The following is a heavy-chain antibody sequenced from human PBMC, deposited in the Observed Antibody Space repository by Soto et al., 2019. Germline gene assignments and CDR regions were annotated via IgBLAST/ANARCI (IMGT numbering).Heavy chain of an antibody. CDR2: IIPIFGTA. CDR1: GGTFSSYA. Sequence: QVQLVQSGAEVKKPGSSVKVSCKASGGTFSSYAISWVRQAPGQGLEWMGGIIPIFGTANYAQKFQGRVTITADESTSTAYMELSSLRSEDTAVYYCATNQYPYYYDSSGYYPFDYWGQGTLVTVSS. CDR3: ATNQYPYYYDSSGYYPFDY. V-gene: IGHV1-69*01. J-gene: IGHJ4*02. D-gene: IGHD3-22*01.